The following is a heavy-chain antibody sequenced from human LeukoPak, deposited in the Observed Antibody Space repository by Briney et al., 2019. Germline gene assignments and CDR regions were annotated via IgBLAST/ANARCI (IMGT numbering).Heavy chain of an antibody. Sequence: SVKVSCKASGGTFSSYAISWVRQAPGQGLEWMGGIIPIFGTANYAQKFQGRVTITADESTSTAYMELSSLRSEDTAVYYCARGNWYSSSLVGYMDVWGKGTTVTISS. J-gene: IGHJ6*03. CDR2: IIPIFGTA. CDR3: ARGNWYSSSLVGYMDV. V-gene: IGHV1-69*13. D-gene: IGHD6-13*01. CDR1: GGTFSSYA.